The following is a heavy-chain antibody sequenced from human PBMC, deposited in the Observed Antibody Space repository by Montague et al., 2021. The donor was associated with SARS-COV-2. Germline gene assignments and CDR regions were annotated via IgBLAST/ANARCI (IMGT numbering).Heavy chain of an antibody. CDR3: ARFGSGTLEFDL. CDR2: IRTTGHT. D-gene: IGHD1-26*01. J-gene: IGHJ4*02. V-gene: IGHV4-61*02. CDR1: GASISTGIYY. Sequence: SQSLSLIYTVSGASISTGIYYWSWIRQPAGKGLEWIGRIRTTGHTDYNSSLESRVFMSVDTSTNQFSLSLTPVTAADTAVYFCARFGSGTLEFDLWGQGTLVTVSS.